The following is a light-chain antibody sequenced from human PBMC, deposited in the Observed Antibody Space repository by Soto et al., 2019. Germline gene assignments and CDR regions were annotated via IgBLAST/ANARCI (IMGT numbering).Light chain of an antibody. J-gene: IGKJ1*01. CDR1: QSVSRN. CDR3: QQYNDWRSWA. Sequence: EMVMTQSPVTLSVSPGERATLSCRASQSVSRNLAWYQQKPGQAPRLLIYGASTRATGTPARFSGSGSGTEFTRTISSLQAEDSAVYYCQQYNDWRSWAFGQGTKVEIK. V-gene: IGKV3D-15*01. CDR2: GAS.